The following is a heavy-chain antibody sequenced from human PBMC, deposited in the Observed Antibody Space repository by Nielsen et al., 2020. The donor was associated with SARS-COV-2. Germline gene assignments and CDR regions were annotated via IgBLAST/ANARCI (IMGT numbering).Heavy chain of an antibody. J-gene: IGHJ6*02. CDR3: ARGGYYSNTLDV. CDR2: IFNTGST. CDR1: GGSIGSYY. V-gene: IGHV4-59*13. Sequence: SETLSLTCTVFGGSIGSYYWSWIRQPPGKGLEWIGHIFNTGSTSYNPSLKSRLTISVDTSQNQFSLKLGSVTAADAAVYYCARGGYYSNTLDVWGQGTTVTVFS.